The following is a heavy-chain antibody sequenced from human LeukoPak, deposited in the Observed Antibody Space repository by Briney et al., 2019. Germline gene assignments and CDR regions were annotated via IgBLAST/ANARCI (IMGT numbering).Heavy chain of an antibody. V-gene: IGHV1-18*01. J-gene: IGHJ6*03. CDR1: GYTFTSYG. D-gene: IGHD6-6*01. CDR2: ISAYNGNT. CDR3: ARAPYSSSFYYYYYMDV. Sequence: GASVKVSCKASGYTFTSYGISWVRQAPGQGLEWMGWISAYNGNTNYAQKLQGRVTMTTDTSTSTAYMELRSLRSDDTAVYYCARAPYSSSFYYYYYMDVWGKGTTVTVSS.